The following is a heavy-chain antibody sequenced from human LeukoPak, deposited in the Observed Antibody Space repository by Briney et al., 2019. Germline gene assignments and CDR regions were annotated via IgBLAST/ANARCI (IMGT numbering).Heavy chain of an antibody. CDR3: AKANRGWGVITKD. Sequence: SGRSLRLSCAASGFTFSSYGMHWVRQAPGKGLEWVAVISYDGSNKYYADSVKGRFTISRDNSKETLYLQMNSLRAEDTAVYYCAKANRGWGVITKDWGQGTLVTVSS. CDR1: GFTFSSYG. D-gene: IGHD3-10*01. V-gene: IGHV3-30*18. J-gene: IGHJ4*02. CDR2: ISYDGSNK.